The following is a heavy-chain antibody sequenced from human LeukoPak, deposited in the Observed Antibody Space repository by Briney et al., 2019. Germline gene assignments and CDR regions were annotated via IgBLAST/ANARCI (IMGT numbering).Heavy chain of an antibody. D-gene: IGHD6-19*01. J-gene: IGHJ1*01. CDR2: ISYDGSNK. V-gene: IGHV3-30*03. CDR1: GFTFSSFD. Sequence: PGGSLRLSCAASGFTFSSFDWHWVRQAPGMGLEWVAIISYDGSNKYYADSVKGRFTISRDNSKNTLYLQMNSLRPEDTAVYYCTTASRYSSGSHWGQGTLVTVSS. CDR3: TTASRYSSGSH.